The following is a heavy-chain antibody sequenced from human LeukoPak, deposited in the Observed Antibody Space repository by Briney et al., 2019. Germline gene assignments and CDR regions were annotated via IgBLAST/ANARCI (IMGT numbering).Heavy chain of an antibody. D-gene: IGHD1-14*01. J-gene: IGHJ6*03. CDR2: INHSGST. V-gene: IGHV4-34*01. Sequence: PSETLSLTCAVYGGSFSGYYWSWIRQPPGKGLEWIGEINHSGSTNYNPSLKSRVTISVDTSKNQFSLKLSSVTAADTAVYYCARLNPTYYYYYYYMDVWGKGTTVTISS. CDR1: GGSFSGYY. CDR3: ARLNPTYYYYYYYMDV.